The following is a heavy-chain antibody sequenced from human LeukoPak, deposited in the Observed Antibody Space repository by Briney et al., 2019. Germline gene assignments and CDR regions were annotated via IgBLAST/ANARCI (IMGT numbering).Heavy chain of an antibody. V-gene: IGHV4-59*01. J-gene: IGHJ4*02. CDR3: ARLKAYYYGSGSYHFDY. CDR2: IYYSGST. CDR1: GGSISSYY. D-gene: IGHD3-10*01. Sequence: PSETLSLTCTVSGGSISSYYWSWIRQPPGKGLEWIGYIYYSGSTNYNPSLKSRVTISVDTSKNQFSLKLSSVTAADTAVYYCARLKAYYYGSGSYHFDYWGQGTTVTVSS.